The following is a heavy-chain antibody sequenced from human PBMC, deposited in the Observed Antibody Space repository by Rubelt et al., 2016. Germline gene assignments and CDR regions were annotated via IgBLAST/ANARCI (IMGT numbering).Heavy chain of an antibody. Sequence: VQLLESGGGLVQPGKSLRLSCAASGSMFSNYGMHWVRLAPGKGLEWVATIWYDGTNIFYRDSVQGRFTISRDNSQSTLFLQMDSLRAEDTAVYFCARDLPTYDNYYFDYWGQGTQVTVSS. CDR2: IWYDGTNI. D-gene: IGHD3-9*01. CDR3: ARDLPTYDNYYFDY. V-gene: IGHV3-33*01. CDR1: GSMFSNYG. J-gene: IGHJ4*02.